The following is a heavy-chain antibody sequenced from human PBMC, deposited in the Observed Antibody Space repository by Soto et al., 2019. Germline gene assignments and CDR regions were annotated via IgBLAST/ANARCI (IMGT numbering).Heavy chain of an antibody. D-gene: IGHD2-2*01. V-gene: IGHV4-39*01. Sequence: QLQLQESGPGLVKPSETLSLTCTVSSASISSSSYTWGWIRQPPGKGLEWIGSIYYSGTTYYNPSPTRRVTVSVDTSKTQFSLKVTSVTAADTAVYYCARLHGYCISSSCHGHYAMDVWGQGTTVTVSS. CDR1: SASISSSSYT. CDR2: IYYSGTT. CDR3: ARLHGYCISSSCHGHYAMDV. J-gene: IGHJ6*02.